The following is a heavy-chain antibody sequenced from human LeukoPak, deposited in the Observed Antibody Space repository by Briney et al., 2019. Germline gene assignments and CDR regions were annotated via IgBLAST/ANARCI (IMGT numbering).Heavy chain of an antibody. CDR3: ARGGNSGIIGAFEY. D-gene: IGHD1-14*01. CDR2: ISAYNGNT. V-gene: IGHV1-18*01. CDR1: GYTFTSYG. Sequence: ASVKVSCKASGYTFTSYGISWVRQAPGQGPEWMGWISAYNGNTNCEQKLQGRVTMTTDTSTSTAYMELRSLRSDDTAVYYCARGGNSGIIGAFEYWGQGPLVTVSA. J-gene: IGHJ4*02.